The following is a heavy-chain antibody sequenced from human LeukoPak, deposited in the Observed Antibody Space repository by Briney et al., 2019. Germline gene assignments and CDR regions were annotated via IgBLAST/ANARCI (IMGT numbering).Heavy chain of an antibody. J-gene: IGHJ4*02. CDR3: AKDKTAMAYYFDY. V-gene: IGHV3-30*18. CDR2: ISYDGSNK. D-gene: IGHD5-18*01. Sequence: GGSLRLSCAASGFTLSSYGMHWVRQAPGKGLEWVAVISYDGSNKYYADSVKGRFTISRDNSKNTLYLQMNSLRAEDTAVYYCAKDKTAMAYYFDYWGQGTLVTVSS. CDR1: GFTLSSYG.